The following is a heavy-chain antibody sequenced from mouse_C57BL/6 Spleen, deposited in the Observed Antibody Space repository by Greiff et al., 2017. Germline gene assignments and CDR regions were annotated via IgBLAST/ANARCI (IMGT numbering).Heavy chain of an antibody. J-gene: IGHJ4*01. CDR1: GYTFTSYW. Sequence: QVQLQQPGAELVMPGASVKLSCKASGYTFTSYWMHWVKQRPGQGLEWIGEIDPSDSYTNYNQKFKGKSTLTVDKSSSTAYMQLSSLTSEDSAVYYCARWDYGSSYGEGYAMDYWGQGTSVTVSS. CDR3: ARWDYGSSYGEGYAMDY. CDR2: IDPSDSYT. D-gene: IGHD1-1*01. V-gene: IGHV1-69*01.